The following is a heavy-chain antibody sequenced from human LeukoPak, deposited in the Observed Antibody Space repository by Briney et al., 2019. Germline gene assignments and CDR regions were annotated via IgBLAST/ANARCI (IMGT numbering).Heavy chain of an antibody. Sequence: SETLSLTCTVSGGSINSYYWSWIRQPPGKGLEWIGFIYYSGSTNYNPSLKSRVTISVDTSKNQFSLRLSSVTAADTAVYYCARVTGYMTEDYFDYWGQGTLITVSS. V-gene: IGHV4-59*01. D-gene: IGHD6-13*01. CDR2: IYYSGST. CDR3: ARVTGYMTEDYFDY. CDR1: GGSINSYY. J-gene: IGHJ4*02.